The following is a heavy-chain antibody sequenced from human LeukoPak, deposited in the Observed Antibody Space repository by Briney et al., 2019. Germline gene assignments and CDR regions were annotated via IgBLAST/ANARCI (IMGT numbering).Heavy chain of an antibody. V-gene: IGHV4-34*01. Sequence: TSETLSLTCAVYGGSFSGYYWSWIRQPPGKGLEWIGEINHSGSTNYNPSLKSRVTISVDTSKNQFSLKLSSVTAADTAVYYCARHEGRGYSYGKFDYWGQGTLVTVSS. CDR3: ARHEGRGYSYGKFDY. CDR1: GGSFSGYY. J-gene: IGHJ4*02. CDR2: INHSGST. D-gene: IGHD5-18*01.